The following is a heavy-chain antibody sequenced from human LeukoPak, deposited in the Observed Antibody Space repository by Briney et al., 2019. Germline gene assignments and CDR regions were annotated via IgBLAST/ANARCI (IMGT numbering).Heavy chain of an antibody. D-gene: IGHD6-13*01. J-gene: IGHJ4*02. CDR3: ARDIAAAGSTALYFDY. V-gene: IGHV1-46*01. CDR1: GYTFTSYY. Sequence: ASVKVSCKASGYTFTSYYMHWVRQAPGQGLEWMGIINPSGGSTSYAQKFQGRVTMTRDMSTSTVYMELSSLRSEDTAVYYCARDIAAAGSTALYFDYWGQGTLVTVSS. CDR2: INPSGGST.